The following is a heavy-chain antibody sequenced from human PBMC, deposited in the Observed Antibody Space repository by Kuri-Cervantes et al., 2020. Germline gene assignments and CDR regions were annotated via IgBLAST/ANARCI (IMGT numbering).Heavy chain of an antibody. J-gene: IGHJ6*03. V-gene: IGHV4-34*01. Sequence: SQTLSLTCAVYGGSFSGYYWSWIRQPPGKGLEWIGEINHSGSTNYNPSLKSRVTISVDKSKNQFSLKLSSVTAADTAVYYCARAGGSGSHYYYYYMDVWGKGTTVTVSS. CDR2: INHSGST. D-gene: IGHD3-10*01. CDR3: ARAGGSGSHYYYYYMDV. CDR1: GGSFSGYY.